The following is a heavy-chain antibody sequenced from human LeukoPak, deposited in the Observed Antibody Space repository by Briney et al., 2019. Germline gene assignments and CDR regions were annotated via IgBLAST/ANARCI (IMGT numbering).Heavy chain of an antibody. J-gene: IGHJ4*02. V-gene: IGHV3-7*05. CDR1: GFTFSSYW. CDR2: IKQDGSEK. Sequence: GGSLRLSCAASGFTFSSYWMSWVRQAPGKVLEWVANIKQDGSEKYYVDSVKGRFTISRDNAKNSLYLQMNSLRAEDTAVYYCAKDSMDVLLWFGELSHFDYWGQGTLVTVSS. CDR3: AKDSMDVLLWFGELSHFDY. D-gene: IGHD3-10*01.